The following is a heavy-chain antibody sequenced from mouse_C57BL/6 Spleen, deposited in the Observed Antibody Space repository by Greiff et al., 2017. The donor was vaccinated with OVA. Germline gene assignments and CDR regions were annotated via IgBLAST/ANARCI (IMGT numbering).Heavy chain of an antibody. D-gene: IGHD4-1*02. V-gene: IGHV5-6*01. CDR2: ISSGGSYT. Sequence: EVLLVESGGDLVKPGGSLKLSCAASGFTFSSYGMSWVRQTPDKRLEWVATISSGGSYTYYPDSVKGRFTISRDNAKNTLYLQMSSLKSEDTAMYYGASPTGTGFAYWGQGTLVTVSA. J-gene: IGHJ3*01. CDR1: GFTFSSYG. CDR3: ASPTGTGFAY.